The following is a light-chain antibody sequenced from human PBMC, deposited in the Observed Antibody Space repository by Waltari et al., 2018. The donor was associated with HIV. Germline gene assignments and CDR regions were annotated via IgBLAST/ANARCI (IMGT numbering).Light chain of an antibody. Sequence: SYELTQPPSVSVSPGQTARITCSGDALPKQYAYWYQQRPGQSPVLVIYQDSKRPSGIPERFSGSNSGNTATLTISGTQAMDEADYYCQAWDSSTLFGGGTKLTVL. V-gene: IGLV3-1*01. J-gene: IGLJ2*01. CDR1: ALPKQY. CDR3: QAWDSSTL. CDR2: QDS.